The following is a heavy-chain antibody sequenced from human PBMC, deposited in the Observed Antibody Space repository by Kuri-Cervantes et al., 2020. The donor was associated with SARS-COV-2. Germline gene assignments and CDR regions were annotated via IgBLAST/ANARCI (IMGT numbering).Heavy chain of an antibody. CDR3: AKVETANLDY. V-gene: IGHV4-34*01. CDR1: GGSFSGYY. J-gene: IGHJ4*02. Sequence: SETLSLTCAVYGGSFSGYYWSWIRQPPGKGLEWIGEINHSGSPNYNPSLKSRVTVSVDTSKNQFSLKLSSVTAADTAVYYCAKVETANLDYWGQGTLVTVSS. CDR2: INHSGSP. D-gene: IGHD3-3*01.